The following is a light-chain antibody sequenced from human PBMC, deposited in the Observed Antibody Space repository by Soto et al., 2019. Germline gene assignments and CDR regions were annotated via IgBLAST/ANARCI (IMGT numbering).Light chain of an antibody. CDR1: QSLLRSNGYNY. CDR3: MQALQTPLT. V-gene: IGKV2-28*01. J-gene: IGKJ4*01. Sequence: DIVMTQSPLSLPVTPGEPASISGRSSQSLLRSNGYNYLDWYLQKPGQSPQVLIYLGSNRASGVPDRFSGSGSGTDFTLKISRVEAEDVGIYYCMQALQTPLTFGGGTKVELK. CDR2: LGS.